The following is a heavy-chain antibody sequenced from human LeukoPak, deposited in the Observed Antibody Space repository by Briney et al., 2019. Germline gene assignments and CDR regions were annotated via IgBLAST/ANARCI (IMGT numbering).Heavy chain of an antibody. Sequence: ASVKVSCKASGYTFTSYDMHWVRQAPGQGLEWMGIINPNSGGTNYAQKFQGRVTMTRDTSTSTAYMELSSLRSEDTAVYYCARDFRRDGYKEDYWGQGTLVTVSS. CDR2: INPNSGGT. D-gene: IGHD5-24*01. V-gene: IGHV1-46*01. J-gene: IGHJ4*02. CDR3: ARDFRRDGYKEDY. CDR1: GYTFTSYD.